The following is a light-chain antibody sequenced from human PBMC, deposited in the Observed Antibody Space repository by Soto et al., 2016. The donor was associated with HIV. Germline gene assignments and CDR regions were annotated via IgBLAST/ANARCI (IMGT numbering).Light chain of an antibody. V-gene: IGLV3-25*03. CDR1: ALPKQY. Sequence: SYKLTQPPSVSVSPGQTARITCSGDALPKQYAYWYHQKSGQAPVLVIYKDTERPSGIPERFSGASSGTTVTLTISGVQAEDEADYYCQSADSSGTIVFGGGTKLTVV. J-gene: IGLJ2*01. CDR3: QSADSSGTIV. CDR2: KDT.